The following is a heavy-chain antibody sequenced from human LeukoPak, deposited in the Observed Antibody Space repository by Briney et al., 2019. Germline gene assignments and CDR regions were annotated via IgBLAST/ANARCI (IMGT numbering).Heavy chain of an antibody. CDR2: INHSGST. V-gene: IGHV4-4*02. Sequence: SGTLSLTCAVSGASISSSNWWSWIRQPPGKGLEWIGEINHSGSTNYNPSLKSRVTISVDTSKNQFSLKLSSVTAADTAVYYCARLTALTGYYFDYWGQGTLVTVSS. D-gene: IGHD7-27*01. CDR1: GASISSSNW. J-gene: IGHJ4*02. CDR3: ARLTALTGYYFDY.